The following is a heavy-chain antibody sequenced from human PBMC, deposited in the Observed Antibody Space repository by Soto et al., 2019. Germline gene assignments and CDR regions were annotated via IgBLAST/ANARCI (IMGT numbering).Heavy chain of an antibody. CDR2: IIPIFGTA. V-gene: IGHV1-69*12. CDR1: GGTFSSYA. Sequence: QVQLVQSGAEVKKPGSSVKVSCKASGGTFSSYAISWVRQAPGQGLEWMGGIIPIFGTANYAQKFQGRVTITAHDPXSTAYMELSSLRSEDTAVYYGARDQDVSNYHGMDVWGQGTTVTVSS. D-gene: IGHD3-22*01. CDR3: ARDQDVSNYHGMDV. J-gene: IGHJ6*02.